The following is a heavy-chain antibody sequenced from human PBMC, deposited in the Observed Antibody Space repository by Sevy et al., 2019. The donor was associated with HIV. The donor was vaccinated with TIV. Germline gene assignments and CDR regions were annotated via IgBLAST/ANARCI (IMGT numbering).Heavy chain of an antibody. J-gene: IGHJ4*02. CDR3: TTYLGYCRSTSCHYYFDN. V-gene: IGHV3-73*01. CDR1: GFTFSGSA. Sequence: GGSLRLSCAASGFTFSGSALHWVRQASGKGLEWVGRIRMKANSYATAYAGSMKGRFTISRDDSKNSAYLQMNSLKTEDTAVYYCTTYLGYCRSTSCHYYFDNWGQGTLVTVSS. D-gene: IGHD2-2*03. CDR2: IRMKANSYAT.